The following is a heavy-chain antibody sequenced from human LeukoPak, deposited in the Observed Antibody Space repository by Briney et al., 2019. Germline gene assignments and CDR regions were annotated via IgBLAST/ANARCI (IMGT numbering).Heavy chain of an antibody. V-gene: IGHV4-4*07. CDR1: GDSISGYY. J-gene: IGHJ4*02. CDR2: IYTSVIT. Sequence: SETPSLTCTVSGDSISGYYWSWIRQPAGKGLEWIGRIYTSVITNYNPSLKSRVTMSVDTSKTQFSLKLRSVTAADTAIYYCARRDRTTVTTFDYWGQGTLVTVSS. D-gene: IGHD4-17*01. CDR3: ARRDRTTVTTFDY.